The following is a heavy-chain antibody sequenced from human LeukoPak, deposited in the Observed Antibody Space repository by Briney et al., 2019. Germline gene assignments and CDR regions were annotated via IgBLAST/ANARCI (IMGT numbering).Heavy chain of an antibody. Sequence: PSETLSLTCTVSGGSISSSSYYWGCIRQPPGKGLGWIGSIYYSGSTYYNPSLKSRVTISVDTSKSQFSLKLSSVTAADTAVYYCARSQDIVVVPAAIAYWGQGTLVTVSS. D-gene: IGHD2-2*02. J-gene: IGHJ4*02. CDR3: ARSQDIVVVPAAIAY. V-gene: IGHV4-39*01. CDR2: IYYSGST. CDR1: GGSISSSSYY.